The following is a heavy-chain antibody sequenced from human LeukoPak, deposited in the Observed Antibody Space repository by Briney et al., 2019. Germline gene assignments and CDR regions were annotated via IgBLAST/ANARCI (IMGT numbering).Heavy chain of an antibody. CDR3: AKDVGIGTYDSSGYFDY. CDR2: IWGNGYTT. D-gene: IGHD3-22*01. V-gene: IGHV3-NL1*01. CDR1: GFTFSRYS. Sequence: TGGSLRLSCTGSGFTFSRYSINWVRQAPGKGLEWVSVIWGNGYTTYYADSVKGRFTISRDNSKNTLYLQMNSLRAEDTAVYYCAKDVGIGTYDSSGYFDYWGQGTLVTVSS. J-gene: IGHJ4*02.